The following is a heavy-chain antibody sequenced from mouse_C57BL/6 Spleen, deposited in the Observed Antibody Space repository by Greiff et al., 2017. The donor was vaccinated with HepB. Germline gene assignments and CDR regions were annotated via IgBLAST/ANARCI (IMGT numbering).Heavy chain of an antibody. Sequence: EVQLQQSGPELVKPGASVKISCKASGYTFTDYYMNWVKQSHGKSLEWIGDINPNNGGTSYNQKFKGKATLTVDKSSSTAYMELRSLTSEDSAVYYCARSWGSTMIKSWFAYWGQGTLVTVSA. V-gene: IGHV1-26*01. CDR3: ARSWGSTMIKSWFAY. CDR2: INPNNGGT. CDR1: GYTFTDYY. J-gene: IGHJ3*01. D-gene: IGHD2-4*01.